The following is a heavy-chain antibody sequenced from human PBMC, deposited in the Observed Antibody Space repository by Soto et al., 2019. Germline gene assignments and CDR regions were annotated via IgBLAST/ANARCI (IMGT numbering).Heavy chain of an antibody. Sequence: QVQLVESGGGVVQPGRSLRLSCAASGFTFSSYGMHWVRQAPGKGLEWVAVISYDGSNKYYADSVKGRFTISRDNSKNTLYLQMNSLRDEDTAVYYCAKEVRYYGSGSVFDYWGQGTLVTVSS. J-gene: IGHJ4*02. CDR3: AKEVRYYGSGSVFDY. D-gene: IGHD3-10*01. CDR1: GFTFSSYG. V-gene: IGHV3-30*18. CDR2: ISYDGSNK.